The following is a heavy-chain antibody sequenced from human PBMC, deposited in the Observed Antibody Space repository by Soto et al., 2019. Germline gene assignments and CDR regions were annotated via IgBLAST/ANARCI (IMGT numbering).Heavy chain of an antibody. Sequence: GGSLRLSGAPPCFSFSSYSMRWVREARGTGLERGSYISSSSSTIYYADSVKGRFTISRDTSKNTLSLQMNSLRAEDTAVYYCVRGELRPRFDYWGQGT. J-gene: IGHJ4*02. CDR1: CFSFSSYS. V-gene: IGHV3-48*01. CDR2: ISSSSSTI. D-gene: IGHD1-7*01. CDR3: VRGELRPRFDY.